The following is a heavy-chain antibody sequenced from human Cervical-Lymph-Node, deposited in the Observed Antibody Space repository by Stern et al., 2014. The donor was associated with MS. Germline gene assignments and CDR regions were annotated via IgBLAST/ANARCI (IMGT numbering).Heavy chain of an antibody. V-gene: IGHV4-61*01. CDR1: GGSVSSGSYH. J-gene: IGHJ5*02. D-gene: IGHD7-27*01. CDR2: IFNSGIA. CDR3: ARDLGNNWFDP. Sequence: VQLVESGGGLVKSSETLSLTCSVSGGSVSSGSYHWIRIRPCPGRGLVWIGYIFNSGIARYNPSLKSRVTMSVDTSKSQFSLKVTSVTTADTAVYYCARDLGNNWFDPWGQGTLVIVSS.